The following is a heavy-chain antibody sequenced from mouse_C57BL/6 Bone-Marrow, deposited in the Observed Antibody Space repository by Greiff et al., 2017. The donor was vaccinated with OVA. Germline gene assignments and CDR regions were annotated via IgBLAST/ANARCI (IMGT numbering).Heavy chain of an antibody. CDR1: GFTFSSYA. Sequence: EVMLVESGEGLVKPGGSLKLSCAASGFTFSSYAMSWVRQTPEQRLEWVAYISSGGDYIYYADTVKGRFTISRDNARNTLYQQMSSLKSEDTAMYYCTRPLYYYAMDYWGQGTSVAVSS. V-gene: IGHV5-9-1*02. D-gene: IGHD6-5*01. CDR3: TRPLYYYAMDY. J-gene: IGHJ4*01. CDR2: ISSGGDYI.